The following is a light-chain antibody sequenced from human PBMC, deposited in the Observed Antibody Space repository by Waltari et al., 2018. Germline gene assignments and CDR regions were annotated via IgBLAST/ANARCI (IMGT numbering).Light chain of an antibody. CDR2: EVT. CDR3: CSYASTDSYV. CDR1: SRDVGSSNA. V-gene: IGLV2-23*02. J-gene: IGLJ1*01. Sequence: QSALTQPASVSGSPGQSITISCTGTSRDVGSSNAVSWYQQHPGKAPKLMIYEVTKRPSGISYRFSGSKSGNTASLTISGLQAEDEADYYCCSYASTDSYVFGTGTKVTVL.